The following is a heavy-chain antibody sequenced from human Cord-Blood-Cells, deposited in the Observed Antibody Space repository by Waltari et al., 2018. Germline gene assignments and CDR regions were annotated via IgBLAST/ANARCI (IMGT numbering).Heavy chain of an antibody. CDR2: IHYSGST. CDR3: ARGGYSGYDDAFDI. CDR1: GGSISSSSYY. J-gene: IGHJ3*02. V-gene: IGHV4-39*01. D-gene: IGHD5-12*01. Sequence: QLQLQESGPGLVKPSETLSLTCTVSGGSISSSSYYWGWIRQPPGKGLEWIGSIHYSGSTYYNPSLKSRVTLSVDTSKNQFSLKLSSVTAADTAVYYCARGGYSGYDDAFDIWGQGTMVTVSS.